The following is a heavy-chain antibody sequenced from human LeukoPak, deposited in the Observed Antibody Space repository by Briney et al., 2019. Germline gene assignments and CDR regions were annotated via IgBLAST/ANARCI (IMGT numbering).Heavy chain of an antibody. CDR3: ARHAGGISATGTRPFDY. J-gene: IGHJ4*02. Sequence: SETLSLTCTVSGASFSSSTYYWGWIRQPPGKGLEWIGSVYYSGSTYYNPSLKSRVTMSVDTSKNQFSLKLSSVTAADTAVYYCARHAGGISATGTRPFDYWGQGTLVTVSS. CDR1: GASFSSSTYY. CDR2: VYYSGST. D-gene: IGHD6-13*01. V-gene: IGHV4-39*01.